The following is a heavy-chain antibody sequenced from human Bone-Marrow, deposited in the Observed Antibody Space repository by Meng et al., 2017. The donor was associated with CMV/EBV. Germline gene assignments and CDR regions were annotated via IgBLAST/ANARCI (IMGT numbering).Heavy chain of an antibody. Sequence: GESLKISCVASGFIFSSYEMTWVRQAPGKGLEWLAHISSGATNTYHADSVKDRFTISRDNAKNSLYLQMNSLSDEDTAVYYCATDHSAVPVGATGDWGQGTLVTVSS. CDR1: GFIFSSYE. CDR2: ISSGATNT. V-gene: IGHV3-48*03. J-gene: IGHJ4*02. CDR3: ATDHSAVPVGATGD. D-gene: IGHD1-26*01.